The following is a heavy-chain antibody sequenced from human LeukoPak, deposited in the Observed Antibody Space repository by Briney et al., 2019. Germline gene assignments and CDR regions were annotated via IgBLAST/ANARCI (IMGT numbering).Heavy chain of an antibody. CDR1: GYTFTNYY. D-gene: IGHD3-3*01. CDR3: ARGPHRRTYDRDNWFDL. Sequence: ASVKVSCKASGYTFTNYYIHWVRQAPGQGLEWMGLINPSGGSTNFAQKFQGRVTMTRDMSTSTVYMELSSLRSEDTAVYYCARGPHRRTYDRDNWFDLWGQGTLVTVSS. CDR2: INPSGGST. V-gene: IGHV1-46*01. J-gene: IGHJ5*02.